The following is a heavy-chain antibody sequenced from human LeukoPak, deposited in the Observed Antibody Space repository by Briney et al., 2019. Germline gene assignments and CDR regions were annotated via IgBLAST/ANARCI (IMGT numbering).Heavy chain of an antibody. CDR3: ARLTLLAKPATRRGYNWFDP. Sequence: GGSLRLSCAASGFTVSSNYMSWVRQAPGKGLEWVSVIYSSGSTYYADSVKGRFTISRDNSKNTLYLQMNSLRAEDTAVYYCARLTLLAKPATRRGYNWFDPWGQGTLVTVSS. CDR1: GFTVSSNY. V-gene: IGHV3-53*01. CDR2: IYSSGST. J-gene: IGHJ5*02. D-gene: IGHD2/OR15-2a*01.